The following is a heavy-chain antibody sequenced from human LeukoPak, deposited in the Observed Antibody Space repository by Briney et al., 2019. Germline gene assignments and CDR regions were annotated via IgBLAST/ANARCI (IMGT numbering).Heavy chain of an antibody. CDR1: GFTFSSYG. D-gene: IGHD3-10*01. J-gene: IGHJ4*02. V-gene: IGHV3-33*06. CDR3: AKGQLLWFGEAGNYFDY. CDR2: IWYDGSNK. Sequence: GGSLRLSCAASGFTFSSYGMHWVRQAPGKGLEWVAVIWYDGSNKYYADSVKGRFTISRDNSKNTLYLQMNSLRAEDTAVYYCAKGQLLWFGEAGNYFDYWGQGTLVTVSS.